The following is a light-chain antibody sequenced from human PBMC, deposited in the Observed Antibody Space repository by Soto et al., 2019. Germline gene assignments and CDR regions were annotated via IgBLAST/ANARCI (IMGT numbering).Light chain of an antibody. Sequence: QSALTQPPSASGSPGQSVTISCTGTSSDVGGYNYVSWYQQHPGKAPKLMIYEVFKRPSGVPDRFSGSKSGNTASLTVSELQAEDEADYYCSSYAGSNNFDVFGTGTKLTVL. CDR2: EVF. CDR3: SSYAGSNNFDV. J-gene: IGLJ1*01. V-gene: IGLV2-8*01. CDR1: SSDVGGYNY.